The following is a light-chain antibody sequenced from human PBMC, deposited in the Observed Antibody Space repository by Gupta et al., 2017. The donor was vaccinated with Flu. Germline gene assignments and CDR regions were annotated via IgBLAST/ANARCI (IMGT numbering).Light chain of an antibody. CDR2: DDD. Sequence: PGQTASITCGGKNIGGKSVHWYLQKSGQAPGLVVHDDDDRPPGIPERFSGSKSGNMATLTLSRVEAGDEADYYCQVWDSSSGLVFGGGTKLTVL. CDR3: QVWDSSSGLV. J-gene: IGLJ3*02. CDR1: NIGGKS. V-gene: IGLV3-21*02.